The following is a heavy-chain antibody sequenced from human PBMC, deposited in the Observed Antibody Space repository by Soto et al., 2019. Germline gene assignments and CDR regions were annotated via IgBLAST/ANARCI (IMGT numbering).Heavy chain of an antibody. Sequence: ASVKVSCKASGYTFTSYGISWVRQAPGQGLEWMGWISAYNGNTNYAQKLQGRVTMTTDTSTSTAYMELRSLRSDDTAVYYCARVGGYCSGGSCYDWFDPWGQGTLVTVSS. V-gene: IGHV1-18*01. CDR2: ISAYNGNT. J-gene: IGHJ5*02. D-gene: IGHD2-15*01. CDR3: ARVGGYCSGGSCYDWFDP. CDR1: GYTFTSYG.